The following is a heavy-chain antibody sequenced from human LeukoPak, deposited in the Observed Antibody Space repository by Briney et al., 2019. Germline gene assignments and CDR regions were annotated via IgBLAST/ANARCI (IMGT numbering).Heavy chain of an antibody. CDR2: IKQDGSEK. V-gene: IGHV3-7*03. D-gene: IGHD4/OR15-4a*01. CDR1: GFTFSSYW. CDR3: ARDIPLMVATDAFDI. J-gene: IGHJ3*02. Sequence: GGSLRFSCAASGFTFSSYWMSWVRQAPGKGLEWVANIKQDGSEKYYVDSVKGRFTISRDNAKNSLYLQMNSLRAEDTAVYYCARDIPLMVATDAFDIRGQGTMVTVSS.